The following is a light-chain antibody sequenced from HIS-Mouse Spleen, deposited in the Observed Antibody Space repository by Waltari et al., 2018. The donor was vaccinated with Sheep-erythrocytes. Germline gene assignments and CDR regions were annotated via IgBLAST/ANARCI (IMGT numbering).Light chain of an antibody. V-gene: IGLV3-10*01. CDR3: YSTDSSGNHWV. Sequence: SYELTQPPSVSVSPGQTARITCSGDALPKKYAYCYQQKQGQAPVPVIYEDSKRPPGSHGRFAGSSSGTMATLTISGAQVEDEADYYCYSTDSSGNHWVFGGGTKLTVL. J-gene: IGLJ3*02. CDR1: ALPKKY. CDR2: EDS.